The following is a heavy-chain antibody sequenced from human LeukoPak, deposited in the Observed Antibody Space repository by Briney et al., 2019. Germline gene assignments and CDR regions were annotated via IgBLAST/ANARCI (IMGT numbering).Heavy chain of an antibody. CDR1: GGSIRSASFF. CDR2: IYASGST. D-gene: IGHD1-1*01. J-gene: IGHJ4*02. Sequence: PSQTLSLTCTVSGGSIRSASFFWNWIRQPAGKGLEWIGRIYASGSTNYNPSLKSRVTMSLDTSKNQFSLKLSSVTAADTAVYYCANSWSTQLTFDYWGQGTLVTVSS. CDR3: ANSWSTQLTFDY. V-gene: IGHV4-61*02.